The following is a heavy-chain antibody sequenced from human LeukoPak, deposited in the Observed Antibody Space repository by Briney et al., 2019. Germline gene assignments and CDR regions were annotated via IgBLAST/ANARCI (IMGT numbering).Heavy chain of an antibody. V-gene: IGHV1-69*04. J-gene: IGHJ5*02. D-gene: IGHD2-2*01. CDR3: RVPAAIRWFDP. Sequence: SVKVSCKASGGTFSSYAIIWVRQAPGQGLEWMGRIIPILGIANYAQKFQGRVTITADKSTSTAYMELSSLRSEDTAVYYCRVPAAIRWFDPWGQGTLVTVSS. CDR1: GGTFSSYA. CDR2: IIPILGIA.